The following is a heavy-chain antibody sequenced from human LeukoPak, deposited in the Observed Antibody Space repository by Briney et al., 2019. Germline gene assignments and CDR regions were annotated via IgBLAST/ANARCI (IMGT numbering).Heavy chain of an antibody. CDR1: GFTFTNAW. D-gene: IGHD3-16*02. CDR3: TTDYGYAWGSYRLGY. Sequence: KPGGSLRLSCAASGFTFTNAWMSWVRQAPGKGLEWVGRIKSKADGGTADYAAPVKGRFTISRDDSKNTLYLQMNSFKTEDTAVYYCTTDYGYAWGSYRLGYWGQGTLVTVSS. J-gene: IGHJ4*02. V-gene: IGHV3-15*01. CDR2: IKSKADGGTA.